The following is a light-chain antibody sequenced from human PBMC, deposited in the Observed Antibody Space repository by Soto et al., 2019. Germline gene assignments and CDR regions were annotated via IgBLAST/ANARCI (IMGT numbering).Light chain of an antibody. J-gene: IGKJ4*01. Sequence: EIVLTQSPGTLSLSPGERATLSCRASQSVSSSYLAWYQQKPGQPPRLLIYGASSRATGIPDRFSGSGSGTDFTLTISRLEPEDFAVFYCQHYDSLPPEITFGGGTKVDIK. V-gene: IGKV3-20*01. CDR2: GAS. CDR3: QHYDSLPPEIT. CDR1: QSVSSSY.